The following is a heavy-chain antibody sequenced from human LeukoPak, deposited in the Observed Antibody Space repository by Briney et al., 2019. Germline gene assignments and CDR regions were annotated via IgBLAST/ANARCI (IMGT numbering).Heavy chain of an antibody. Sequence: PGGSLRLSCAASGXTFDSCAMSWVRQSPGKGLEWVSGISGSGAYTYYADSVKGRFTISRDSPKNTLFLQMNSLRAEDTALYYCAKALRYTSDSLDYWGQGTLVTVSS. CDR2: ISGSGAYT. CDR3: AKALRYTSDSLDY. V-gene: IGHV3-23*01. J-gene: IGHJ4*02. CDR1: GXTFDSCA. D-gene: IGHD3-9*01.